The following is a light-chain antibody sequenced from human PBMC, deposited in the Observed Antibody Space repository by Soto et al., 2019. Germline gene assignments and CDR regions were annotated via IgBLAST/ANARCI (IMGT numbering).Light chain of an antibody. CDR2: DAS. V-gene: IGKV3-11*01. J-gene: IGKJ2*01. CDR1: QSVSGY. CDR3: QQRSNWPGT. Sequence: DIVLTQSPATLSLTPGERATLSCRASQSVSGYLAWYQHKPGQGPRLLIYDASNRATGIPARFSGSGSGTDFTLTISSLEPEDFAVYYCQQRSNWPGTFGQGTKLEIK.